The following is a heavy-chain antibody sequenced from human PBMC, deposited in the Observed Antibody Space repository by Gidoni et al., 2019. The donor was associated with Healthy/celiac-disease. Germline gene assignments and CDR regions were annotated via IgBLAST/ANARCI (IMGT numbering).Heavy chain of an antibody. CDR3: AKDRGGMDV. Sequence: EVQLLESGGGLVQPGGSLRLSCAASGFTFSSYAMSWVRQAPGQGLGWVSAISGSGDSTYYADSVKGRFTISRDNSKNTLYLKMNSLRAEDTAVYYCAKDRGGMDVWGQGTTVTVSS. CDR2: ISGSGDST. J-gene: IGHJ6*02. V-gene: IGHV3-23*01. CDR1: GFTFSSYA.